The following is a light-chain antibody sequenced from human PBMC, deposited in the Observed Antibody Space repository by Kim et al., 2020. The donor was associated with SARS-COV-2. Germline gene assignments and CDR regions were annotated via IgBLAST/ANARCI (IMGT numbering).Light chain of an antibody. Sequence: QSALTQPRSVSGSPGQSVTISCTGTSSDVGYYNYVSWYQHHPGKAPKLMIYDVSKRPSGVPDRFSGSKSGNTASLTISGLQSEDEADYYCCSYAGTFSWVFGGGTQLTVL. CDR3: CSYAGTFSWV. CDR2: DVS. J-gene: IGLJ3*02. CDR1: SSDVGYYNY. V-gene: IGLV2-11*01.